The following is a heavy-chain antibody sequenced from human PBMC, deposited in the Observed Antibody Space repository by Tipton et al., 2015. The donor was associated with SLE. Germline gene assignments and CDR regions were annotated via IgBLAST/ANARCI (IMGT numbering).Heavy chain of an antibody. CDR3: AADSRDGYNSYFDY. Sequence: SLRLSCAASGFTFSSFAMSWIRQAPGKGLEWVSAISGSGRSAYYTDSVKGRFTISRDNSQNTLYLQMNSLRADDTAVYFCAADSRDGYNSYFDYWGQGTLVTVSS. J-gene: IGHJ4*02. CDR2: ISGSGRSA. V-gene: IGHV3-23*01. D-gene: IGHD5-24*01. CDR1: GFTFSSFA.